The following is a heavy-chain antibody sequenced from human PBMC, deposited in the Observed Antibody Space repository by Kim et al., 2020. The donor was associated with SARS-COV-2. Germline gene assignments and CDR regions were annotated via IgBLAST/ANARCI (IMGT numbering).Heavy chain of an antibody. CDR2: IYYSGST. CDR1: GDSISSTTYY. V-gene: IGHV4-39*07. Sequence: SETLSLTCTVSGDSISSTTYYWGWIRQPPGKGLEWIGTIYYSGSTYYNPSLKSRVTISADTSKNQFSLKLNSVTAADTGVYYCARDWRRQWPMAHVFDFWGQGTLVTVSA. J-gene: IGHJ4*02. D-gene: IGHD6-19*01. CDR3: ARDWRRQWPMAHVFDF.